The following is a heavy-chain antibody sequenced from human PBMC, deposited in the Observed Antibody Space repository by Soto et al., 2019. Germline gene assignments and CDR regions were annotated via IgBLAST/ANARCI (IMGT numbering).Heavy chain of an antibody. Sequence: ASVKVSCKASGYTFTGYYMHWVRQAPGQGLEWMGWINPNSGGTNYAQKFQGWVTMTMDTSISTAYMELSRLRSDDTAVYYCARARGVATINYYYYGMDVWGQGTTVTVSS. V-gene: IGHV1-2*04. CDR2: INPNSGGT. D-gene: IGHD5-12*01. CDR1: GYTFTGYY. CDR3: ARARGVATINYYYYGMDV. J-gene: IGHJ6*02.